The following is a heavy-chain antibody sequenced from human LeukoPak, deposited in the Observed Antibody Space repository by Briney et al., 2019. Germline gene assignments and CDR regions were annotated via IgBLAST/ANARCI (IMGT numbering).Heavy chain of an antibody. Sequence: GPSLRLSCAASGFTFSSYAMSSVRQAPGKGLEWVSAISGSGGSTYYADSVKGRFTISRDNSKNTLYLQMNSLRAEDTAVYYCAKDPTSSARRNWFDPWGQGTLVTVSS. D-gene: IGHD2-2*01. CDR1: GFTFSSYA. CDR2: ISGSGGST. V-gene: IGHV3-23*01. CDR3: AKDPTSSARRNWFDP. J-gene: IGHJ5*02.